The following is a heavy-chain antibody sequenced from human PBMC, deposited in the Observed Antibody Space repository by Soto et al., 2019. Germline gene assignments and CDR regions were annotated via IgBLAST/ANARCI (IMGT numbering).Heavy chain of an antibody. J-gene: IGHJ6*02. CDR2: IYYSGST. Sequence: SETLSLTCTVSGGSVSSGSYYWSWIRQPPGKGLEWIGYIYYSGSTNYNPSLKSRVTISVDTSKNQFSLKRSSVTAADTAVYYCARDYPMVRGVIPYGMDVWGQGTTVTVSS. D-gene: IGHD3-10*01. V-gene: IGHV4-61*01. CDR1: GGSVSSGSYY. CDR3: ARDYPMVRGVIPYGMDV.